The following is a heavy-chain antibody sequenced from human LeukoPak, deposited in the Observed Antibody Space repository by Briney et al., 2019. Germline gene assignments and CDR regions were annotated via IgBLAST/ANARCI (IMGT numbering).Heavy chain of an antibody. J-gene: IGHJ3*02. CDR1: GFTFSSYA. CDR2: ISGSGGST. V-gene: IGHV3-23*01. CDR3: AKDYYYDSSGYYPDAFDI. D-gene: IGHD3-22*01. Sequence: GGSLRLSCAASGFTFSSYAMSWVRQAPGKGLEWVSAISGSGGSTYYADSVKGRFTISRDNSKNTLYLQVNSLRAEDTAVYYCAKDYYYDSSGYYPDAFDIWGQGTMVTVSS.